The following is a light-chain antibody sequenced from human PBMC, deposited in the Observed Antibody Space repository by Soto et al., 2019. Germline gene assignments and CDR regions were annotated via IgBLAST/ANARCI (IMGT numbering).Light chain of an antibody. J-gene: IGKJ5*01. Sequence: EIVLTQSPATLSLSPGERVTLSCRASQSLSYLAWYQHKPGQPPRLLIDDVSNRATGIPARFSGSGSATDFTLTISSLEAEDFAVYYCQYRSTFGQGTRLEIK. CDR3: QYRST. CDR2: DVS. CDR1: QSLSY. V-gene: IGKV3-11*01.